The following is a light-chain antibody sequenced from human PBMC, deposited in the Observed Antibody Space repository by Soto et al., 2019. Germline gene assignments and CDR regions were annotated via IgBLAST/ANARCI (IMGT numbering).Light chain of an antibody. Sequence: EIVMTQSPATLSVSPGERASLSCRASQSVGSNLAWYQQTAGQAPRLLIYGASTRAAAIPARFSGSGSGTDFTLTISSLQAEDFAVYCCQQYTNWPYTFGQGTKLEIK. CDR1: QSVGSN. CDR2: GAS. V-gene: IGKV3-15*01. CDR3: QQYTNWPYT. J-gene: IGKJ2*01.